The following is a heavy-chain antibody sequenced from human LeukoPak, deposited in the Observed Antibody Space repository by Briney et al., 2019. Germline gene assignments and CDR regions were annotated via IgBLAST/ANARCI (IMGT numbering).Heavy chain of an antibody. Sequence: SETLSLTCAVSGGSISSYYWSWLRQPPGKGLEWIGYISYSGSTNYTPSLKSRVTISVDTSNQFSLKLSSVTAADTAVYYCARGGTYYYDSSGYYWGQGTLVTVSS. D-gene: IGHD3-22*01. V-gene: IGHV4-59*01. CDR3: ARGGTYYYDSSGYY. CDR2: ISYSGST. J-gene: IGHJ4*02. CDR1: GGSISSYY.